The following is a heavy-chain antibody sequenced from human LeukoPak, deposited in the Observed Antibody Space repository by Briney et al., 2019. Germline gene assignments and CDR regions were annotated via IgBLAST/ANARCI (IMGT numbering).Heavy chain of an antibody. CDR1: GFTFSTYW. CDR3: ARGSSGYQ. J-gene: IGHJ4*02. CDR2: IKEDGSEK. Sequence: GGSLRLSCAASGFTFSTYWMSWVRQAPGKGLEWMGNIKEDGSEKYYGDSAKGRFTISRDNAKNSLYLQMNSLRAEDTAVYYCARGSSGYQWGQGTLVTVSS. V-gene: IGHV3-7*01. D-gene: IGHD3-22*01.